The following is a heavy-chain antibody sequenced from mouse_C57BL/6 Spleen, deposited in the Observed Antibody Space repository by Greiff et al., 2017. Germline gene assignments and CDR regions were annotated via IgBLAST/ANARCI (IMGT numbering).Heavy chain of an antibody. J-gene: IGHJ1*03. V-gene: IGHV7-3*01. CDR3: ARSEDFDV. CDR1: GFTFTDYY. Sequence: EVMLVESGGGLVQPGGSLSLSCAASGFTFTDYYMSWVRQPPGKALEWLGFLRNKANGYTTEYSASVKGRFTISRDNSQSILFLQENGRRAEDSATYYCARSEDFDVWCTGTTVTVSS. CDR2: LRNKANGYTT.